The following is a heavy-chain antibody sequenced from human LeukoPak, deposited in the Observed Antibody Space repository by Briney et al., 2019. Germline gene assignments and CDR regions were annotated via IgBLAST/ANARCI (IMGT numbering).Heavy chain of an antibody. V-gene: IGHV4-34*01. CDR1: GGSISSYY. J-gene: IGHJ4*02. CDR2: INHSGST. D-gene: IGHD3-16*02. CDR3: ARGYYDYVWGSYRPNPYFDY. Sequence: SETLSLTCTVSGGSISSYYWSWIRQPPGKGLEWIGEINHSGSTNYNPSLKSRVTISVDTSKNQFSLKLSSVTAADTAVYYCARGYYDYVWGSYRPNPYFDYWGQGTLVTVSS.